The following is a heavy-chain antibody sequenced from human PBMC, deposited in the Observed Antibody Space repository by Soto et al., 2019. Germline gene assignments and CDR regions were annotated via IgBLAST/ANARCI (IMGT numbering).Heavy chain of an antibody. Sequence: GGSLRLSCAASGFTVSSNYMSWVRQAPGKGLEWVSVIYSGGSTYYADSVKGGFTNSIDNAKNTMYLQMNSLRAEDTAVYYCASSPFNCSSTSCYDYYGMDVWGQGTTVTVSS. CDR3: ASSPFNCSSTSCYDYYGMDV. J-gene: IGHJ6*02. CDR2: IYSGGST. V-gene: IGHV3-53*01. CDR1: GFTVSSNY. D-gene: IGHD2-2*01.